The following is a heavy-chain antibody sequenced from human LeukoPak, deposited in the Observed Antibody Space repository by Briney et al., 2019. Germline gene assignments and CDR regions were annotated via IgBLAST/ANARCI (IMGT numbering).Heavy chain of an antibody. Sequence: GASVKVSCKASGYTVTSYGISWVRQAPGQGLEWMGCISAYNGNTNYAQKLQGRVTMTTDTSTSTAYMELRSLRSDDTAVYYCARYGGYCSSTSCLYYFDYWGQGTLVTVSS. V-gene: IGHV1-18*01. D-gene: IGHD2-2*01. CDR3: ARYGGYCSSTSCLYYFDY. CDR1: GYTVTSYG. J-gene: IGHJ4*02. CDR2: ISAYNGNT.